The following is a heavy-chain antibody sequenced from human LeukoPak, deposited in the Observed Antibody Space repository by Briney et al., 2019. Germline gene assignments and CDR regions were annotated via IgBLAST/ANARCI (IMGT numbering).Heavy chain of an antibody. CDR3: ARAVSDWPTYIDS. Sequence: ASVKVSCKASGYTFTSFYFTWVRQAPGQGLEWLGWNSAYNGKTDFAQQVQGRVIMTTEASTSTASMELRSLTYDDTAVYLCARAVSDWPTYIDSWGQGTLVTVSS. CDR2: NSAYNGKT. CDR1: GYTFTSFY. J-gene: IGHJ4*02. V-gene: IGHV1-18*01. D-gene: IGHD3-9*01.